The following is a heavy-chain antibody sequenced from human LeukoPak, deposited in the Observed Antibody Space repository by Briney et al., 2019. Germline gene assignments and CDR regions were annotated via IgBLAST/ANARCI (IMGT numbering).Heavy chain of an antibody. CDR2: IDTSSNL. CDR1: AFTFSNYN. J-gene: IGHJ4*02. Sequence: RGSLRLSCAASAFTFSNYNKNWVRQATREGLEWVSSIDTSSNLYYADSVRGRFAISRDNAKNSLYLQMNSLRAEDTAVYYCSSREPAGIWGQGTLVTVSS. CDR3: SSREPAGI. V-gene: IGHV3-69-1*01. D-gene: IGHD1-14*01.